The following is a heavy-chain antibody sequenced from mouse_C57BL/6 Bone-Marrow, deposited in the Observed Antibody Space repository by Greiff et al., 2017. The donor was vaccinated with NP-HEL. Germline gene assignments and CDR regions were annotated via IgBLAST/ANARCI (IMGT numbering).Heavy chain of an antibody. Sequence: QVQLQQSGAELARPGASVKLSCKASGYTFTSYGISWVKQRTGQGLEWIGEIYPRSGNTYYNEKFKGKATMTADKSSSTAYMELRSLTSEDSAVYFCAKPNWDPSYDVWGTGTTVTVSS. CDR1: GYTFTSYG. D-gene: IGHD4-1*02. CDR2: IYPRSGNT. V-gene: IGHV1-81*01. J-gene: IGHJ1*03. CDR3: AKPNWDPSYDV.